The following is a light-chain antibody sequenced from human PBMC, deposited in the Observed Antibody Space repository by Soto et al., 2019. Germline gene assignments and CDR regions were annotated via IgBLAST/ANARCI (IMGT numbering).Light chain of an antibody. CDR3: QQRSNWPSLT. Sequence: EIVSIQSPATLSLSPGARAPLSCRASQSVGSYLAWYQHKPGQAPRLLISDASNRATGIPARFSGSGSETDFTLTISSLEPEDSAVYYCQQRSNWPSLTFGGGTKVDIK. CDR2: DAS. J-gene: IGKJ4*01. CDR1: QSVGSY. V-gene: IGKV3-11*01.